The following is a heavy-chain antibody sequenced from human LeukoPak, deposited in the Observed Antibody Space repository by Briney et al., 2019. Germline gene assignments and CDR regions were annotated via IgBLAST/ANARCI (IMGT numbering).Heavy chain of an antibody. V-gene: IGHV4-34*01. CDR2: INHSGST. CDR3: VRRAYYYGSGSYTWFDP. Sequence: SETLSLTCAVYGGSFSGYYWSWIRQPPGKGLEWIGEINHSGSTNYNPSLKSRVTISVDTSKNQFSLKLSSVTAADTAVYYCVRRAYYYGSGSYTWFDPWGQGTLVTVSS. D-gene: IGHD3-10*01. J-gene: IGHJ5*02. CDR1: GGSFSGYY.